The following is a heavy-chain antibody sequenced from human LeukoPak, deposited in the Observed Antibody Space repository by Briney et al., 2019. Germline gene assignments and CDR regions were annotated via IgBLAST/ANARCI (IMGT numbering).Heavy chain of an antibody. CDR1: GGSIGSYY. Sequence: SETLSLTCTVSGGSIGSYYWNWIRQPPGKGLEWIGYVSYSGSTNYNPSLKSRVIMSVDKSKNQFSLKLSSVTAADTAVYFCARATSGYYFDFWDQGTLVTVSS. J-gene: IGHJ4*02. CDR2: VSYSGST. V-gene: IGHV4-59*01. CDR3: ARATSGYYFDF. D-gene: IGHD3-22*01.